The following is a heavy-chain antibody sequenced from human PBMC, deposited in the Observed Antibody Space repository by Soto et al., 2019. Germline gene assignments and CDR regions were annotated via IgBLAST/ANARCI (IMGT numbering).Heavy chain of an antibody. D-gene: IGHD6-6*01. V-gene: IGHV3-53*01. Sequence: GGSLRLSCAASGFTVSSNDMSWVRQAPGKGLEWVSVIYSGGSTHDADSVKGRFTISRDNSKNTVSLQMNSLRVDDTAVYYCASSSRKDYYFAMDAWGQGTTVTVSS. CDR2: IYSGGST. J-gene: IGHJ6*02. CDR1: GFTVSSND. CDR3: ASSSRKDYYFAMDA.